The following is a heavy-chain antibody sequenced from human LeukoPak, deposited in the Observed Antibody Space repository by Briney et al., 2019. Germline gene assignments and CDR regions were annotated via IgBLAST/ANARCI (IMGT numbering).Heavy chain of an antibody. CDR1: GVSISTHY. CDR3: AREANYYGSGSYFEGTFDY. CDR2: IYHSGTK. V-gene: IGHV4-59*11. Sequence: SETLSLTCNVSGVSISTHYWSWIRQSPGKGLEWIGFIYHSGTKNYNPSLKSRVTISIDTSKNEFSLKLTSVTVADTAVYFCAREANYYGSGSYFEGTFDYWGQGSLVTVSS. D-gene: IGHD3-10*01. J-gene: IGHJ4*02.